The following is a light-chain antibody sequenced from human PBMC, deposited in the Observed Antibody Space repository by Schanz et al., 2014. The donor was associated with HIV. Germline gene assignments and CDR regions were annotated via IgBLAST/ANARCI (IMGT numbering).Light chain of an antibody. CDR3: QQYNTWPRT. J-gene: IGKJ1*01. CDR2: GTS. V-gene: IGKV3D-15*01. Sequence: EIVMTQSPGTLSVSPGDRATLSCRASQSVRSNLAWYQQKPGQAPRLLISGTSTRATDIPDRFSGSGSGTDFTLTISRLEPEDFAVYYCQQYNTWPRTFGQGTKVELK. CDR1: QSVRSN.